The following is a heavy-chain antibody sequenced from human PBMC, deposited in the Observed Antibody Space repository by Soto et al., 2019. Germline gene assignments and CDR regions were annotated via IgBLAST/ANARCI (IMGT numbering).Heavy chain of an antibody. J-gene: IGHJ4*02. V-gene: IGHV3-23*01. CDR3: ARASGESYPGSRVFDS. CDR1: GFTFSSNA. Sequence: EVQLLESGGDLVQPGGSLRLSCAASGFTFSSNAMSWVRQAPGKGLEWVSVITNTGGDTLYADSVKGRFTISRDNSKNALYLQMKSLRAEDTAIYYCARASGESYPGSRVFDSWGQGTRVTGSS. CDR2: ITNTGGDT. D-gene: IGHD3-10*01.